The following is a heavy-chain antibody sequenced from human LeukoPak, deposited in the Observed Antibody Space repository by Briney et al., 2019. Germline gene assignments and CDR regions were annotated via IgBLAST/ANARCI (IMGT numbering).Heavy chain of an antibody. J-gene: IGHJ3*02. Sequence: PSQTLFLTGTVFGGSISSGSYSSSWIRQPAGKGLEWIGRIYTSGSSNYNPSLKSRVTISVDPSKNQFSLKLSSVTAADTAVYYCARDLISGYCSGGSCYSGPDDAFDIWGQGTMVTVSS. V-gene: IGHV4-61*02. CDR3: ARDLISGYCSGGSCYSGPDDAFDI. CDR2: IYTSGSS. CDR1: GGSISSGSYS. D-gene: IGHD2-15*01.